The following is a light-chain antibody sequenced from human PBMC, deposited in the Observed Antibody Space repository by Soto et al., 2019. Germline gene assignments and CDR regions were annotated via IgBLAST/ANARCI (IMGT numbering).Light chain of an antibody. V-gene: IGKV3-20*01. J-gene: IGKJ4*01. CDR1: QSVTNNY. CDR2: ETS. Sequence: ERVLRQSPGTLSVYPGERATLSCRASQSVTNNYLAWYQQKPGQAPRLLIYETSSRATGIPDRFSGSGSGTEFSLTISRLEPEDFAVYYCHQYGISPFGGGTKVDIK. CDR3: HQYGISP.